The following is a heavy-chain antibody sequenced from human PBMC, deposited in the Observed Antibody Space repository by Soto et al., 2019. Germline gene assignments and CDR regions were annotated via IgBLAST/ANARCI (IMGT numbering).Heavy chain of an antibody. D-gene: IGHD6-19*01. Sequence: GGSLRLSCAASGFTFSSYGMHWVRQAPGKGLEWVAVISYDGSNKYYADSVKGRFTISRDNSKNTLYLQMNSLRAEDTAVYYCAKAGSGWYSDYWGQGTLVTVSS. CDR2: ISYDGSNK. V-gene: IGHV3-30*18. J-gene: IGHJ4*02. CDR3: AKAGSGWYSDY. CDR1: GFTFSSYG.